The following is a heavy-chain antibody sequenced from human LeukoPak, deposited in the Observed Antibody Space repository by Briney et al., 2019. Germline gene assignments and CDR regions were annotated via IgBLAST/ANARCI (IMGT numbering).Heavy chain of an antibody. D-gene: IGHD6-19*01. CDR1: GFTFSKYA. V-gene: IGHV3-23*01. J-gene: IGHJ4*02. CDR2: IGASGGTT. CDR3: AKDLEAVAGTIVNDY. Sequence: GGSLRLSCTVYGFTFSKYAMNWVRQGPGKGLEWVSGIGASGGTTYYADSVQGRFTISRDNSKNTLSLQVNSLRAEDKGVYFCAKDLEAVAGTIVNDYWGQGTLVTVSS.